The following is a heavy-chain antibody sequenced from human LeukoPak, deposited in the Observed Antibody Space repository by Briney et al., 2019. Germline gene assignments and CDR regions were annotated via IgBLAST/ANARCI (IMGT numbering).Heavy chain of an antibody. V-gene: IGHV4-31*03. J-gene: IGHJ5*01. CDR3: ARVVGSTSWFDS. D-gene: IGHD1-26*01. Sequence: PSQTLSLTCSVSGDLVIGAPYYWSWVRQHPGKGLEWIAYTYYSGNSYYNPSLKSRITLSVDTSKNQFSLNLTSVTAADTAVYFCARVVGSTSWFDSWRQGTLVTVSS. CDR1: GDLVIGAPYY. CDR2: TYYSGNS.